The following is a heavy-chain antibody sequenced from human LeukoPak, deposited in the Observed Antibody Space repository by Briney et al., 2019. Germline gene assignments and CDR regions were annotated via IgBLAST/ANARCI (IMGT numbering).Heavy chain of an antibody. CDR2: IIPIFGTA. CDR1: GGTFSSYA. D-gene: IGHD1-26*01. J-gene: IGHJ4*02. Sequence: ASVKVSCKASGGTFSSYALRWVRQAPGQGLEWMGGIIPIFGTANYAQKFQGRVTITTDESTSTAYMELSSLRSEDTAVYYCAREGATTTLGGYFDYWGQGTLVTVSS. CDR3: AREGATTTLGGYFDY. V-gene: IGHV1-69*05.